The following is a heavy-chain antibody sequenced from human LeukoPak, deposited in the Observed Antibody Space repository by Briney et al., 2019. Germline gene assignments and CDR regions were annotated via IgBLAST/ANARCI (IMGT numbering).Heavy chain of an antibody. Sequence: GGSLRLSCAASGFTFISYAMHWVRQAPGKGLEWVAIISYDGSNKYYADSVKGRFTISRDNSKNTLYLQMNSLRAEDTAVYYCARVGGEGYWGQGTLVTVSS. CDR2: ISYDGSNK. D-gene: IGHD3-3*01. J-gene: IGHJ4*02. CDR3: ARVGGEGY. CDR1: GFTFISYA. V-gene: IGHV3-30*04.